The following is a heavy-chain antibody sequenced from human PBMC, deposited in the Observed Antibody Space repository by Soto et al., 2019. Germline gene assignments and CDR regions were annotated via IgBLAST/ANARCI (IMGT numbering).Heavy chain of an antibody. Sequence: EVQLLESGGDLVQPGGSLRLSCAGSGFTFSRYALNWVRQAPGKGLEWVSGISGSGGITKYADSLKGRFTISSDNSGNTLELEMNSLRVEDTAVYYCAKRRIAAGGAYYYCYGRDVLGQGTTVTVSS. J-gene: IGHJ6*02. D-gene: IGHD6-13*01. CDR2: ISGSGGIT. V-gene: IGHV3-23*01. CDR1: GFTFSRYA. CDR3: AKRRIAAGGAYYYCYGRDV.